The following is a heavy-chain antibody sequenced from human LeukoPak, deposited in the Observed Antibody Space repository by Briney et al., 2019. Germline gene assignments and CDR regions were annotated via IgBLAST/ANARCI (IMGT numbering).Heavy chain of an antibody. CDR1: GGSISSYY. V-gene: IGHV4-59*01. CDR3: ARVGFWSGYYSWFDP. D-gene: IGHD3-3*01. J-gene: IGHJ5*02. Sequence: SETLSLTCTVSGGSISSYYWTWIRQPPGKGLEWIGNIYYSGGTNYNPSLKSRVTISVDTSKNQFSLKLSSVAAADTAVYHCARVGFWSGYYSWFDPWGQGTLVTVSS. CDR2: IYYSGGT.